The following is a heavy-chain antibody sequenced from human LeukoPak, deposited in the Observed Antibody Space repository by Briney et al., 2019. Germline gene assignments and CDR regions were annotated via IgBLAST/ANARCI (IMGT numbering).Heavy chain of an antibody. Sequence: GGSLRLSCAVSGFTFRSYWMSWVRQAPGKGLEWVANIKQDGTETKYVESVKGRFTISRDNAKNSLYLQMNSLRAEDTAVYYCARKTAGFDYWGQGTLVTVSS. J-gene: IGHJ4*02. CDR2: IKQDGTET. CDR1: GFTFRSYW. V-gene: IGHV3-7*03. CDR3: ARKTAGFDY. D-gene: IGHD5-18*01.